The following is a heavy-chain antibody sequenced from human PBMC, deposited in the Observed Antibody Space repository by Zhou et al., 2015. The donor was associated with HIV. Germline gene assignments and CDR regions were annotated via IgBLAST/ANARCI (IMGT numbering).Heavy chain of an antibody. CDR3: AREVARSWYTYFDY. CDR2: IIPIFGTA. Sequence: QVQLVQSGAEVKRPGSSVKVSCQASGGTFSSYAISWVRQAPGQGLEWMGGIIPIFGTANYAQKFQGRVTITADESTSTAYMELSSLRPEDTAVYYCAREVARSWYTYFDYWGQGTLVTVSS. D-gene: IGHD2-2*02. V-gene: IGHV1-69*01. J-gene: IGHJ4*02. CDR1: GGTFSSYA.